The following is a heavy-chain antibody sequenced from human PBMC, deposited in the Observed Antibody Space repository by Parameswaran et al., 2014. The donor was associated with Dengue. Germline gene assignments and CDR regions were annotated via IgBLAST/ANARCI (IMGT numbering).Heavy chain of an antibody. CDR2: IKQDGSEK. V-gene: IGHV3-7*01. Sequence: VRQMPGKGLEWVANIKQDGSEKYYVDSVKGRFTISRDNAKNSLYLQMNSLRAEDTAVYYCARDTYYYGSGSSGKIDYWGQGTLVTVSS. D-gene: IGHD3-10*01. J-gene: IGHJ4*02. CDR3: ARDTYYYGSGSSGKIDY.